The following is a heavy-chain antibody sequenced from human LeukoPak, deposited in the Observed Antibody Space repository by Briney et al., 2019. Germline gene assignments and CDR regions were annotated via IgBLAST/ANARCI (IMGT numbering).Heavy chain of an antibody. Sequence: GGSLRLSCAASGFTFISYWMSWVRQAPGKGLEWVANIKQDGSEKYYVDSVKGRFTISRDNAKNSLYLQMNSLRAEDTAVYYCARDDFWSGYPAYYYYYMDVWGKGTTVTVSS. J-gene: IGHJ6*03. CDR1: GFTFISYW. CDR2: IKQDGSEK. D-gene: IGHD3-3*01. CDR3: ARDDFWSGYPAYYYYYMDV. V-gene: IGHV3-7*01.